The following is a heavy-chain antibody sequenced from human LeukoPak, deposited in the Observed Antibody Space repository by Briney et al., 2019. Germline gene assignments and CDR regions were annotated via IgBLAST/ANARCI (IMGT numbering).Heavy chain of an antibody. CDR3: AKCSSSWSTTYYYYMDV. CDR2: TRGRRGSR. V-gene: IGHV3-23*01. Sequence: GGSLRLSCAASGFTFRIYGISWVRQAPGKGREWVSATRGRRGSRDCADSVKCRFTISRDNSKKTLYLQMNSLRAADTAVYYCAKCSSSWSTTYYYYMDVWGKGTTVTISS. CDR1: GFTFRIYG. J-gene: IGHJ6*03. D-gene: IGHD6-13*01.